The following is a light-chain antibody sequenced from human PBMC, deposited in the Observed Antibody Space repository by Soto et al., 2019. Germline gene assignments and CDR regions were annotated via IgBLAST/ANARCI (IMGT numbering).Light chain of an antibody. Sequence: EIVMTQSPATLSVSPGERATLSCRASQSVGSHLAWYQQRPGQAPRLLIYGASYRATGIPARFSGSGSGTDFTLIISSLQSEDFAVYYCPQYDNRPPFTFGPGTKVDIK. CDR2: GAS. CDR3: PQYDNRPPFT. V-gene: IGKV3-15*01. CDR1: QSVGSH. J-gene: IGKJ3*01.